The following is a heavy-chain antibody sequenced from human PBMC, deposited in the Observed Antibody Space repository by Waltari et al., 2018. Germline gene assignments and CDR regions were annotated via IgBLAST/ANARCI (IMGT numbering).Heavy chain of an antibody. Sequence: QVQLQESGPGLVKPSETLSLTCAVSGYSISSGYYWGWIRQPPGKGLEWIGSIYHSGDTDYTPSLKSRVTISVDTSKTQCSLKLSSVTAADTAVYYCARRSSSWGRWSAFDIWGQGTMVTVSS. CDR2: IYHSGDT. J-gene: IGHJ3*02. V-gene: IGHV4-38-2*01. D-gene: IGHD6-13*01. CDR3: ARRSSSWGRWSAFDI. CDR1: GYSISSGYY.